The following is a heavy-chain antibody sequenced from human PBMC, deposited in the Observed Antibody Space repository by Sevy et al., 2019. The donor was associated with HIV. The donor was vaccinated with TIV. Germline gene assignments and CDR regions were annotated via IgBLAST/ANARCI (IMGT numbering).Heavy chain of an antibody. CDR3: WIGYCSSTSCYPIYGDYGYFDY. CDR2: IIPIFGTA. J-gene: IGHJ4*02. CDR1: GGTFSSYA. D-gene: IGHD2-2*01. Sequence: ASVKVSCKASGGTFSSYAISWVRQAPGQGLEWMGGIIPIFGTANYSQKFQGRVTITADESTSTAYMELSSLRSEDTAVYYCWIGYCSSTSCYPIYGDYGYFDYWGQGTLVTVS. V-gene: IGHV1-69*13.